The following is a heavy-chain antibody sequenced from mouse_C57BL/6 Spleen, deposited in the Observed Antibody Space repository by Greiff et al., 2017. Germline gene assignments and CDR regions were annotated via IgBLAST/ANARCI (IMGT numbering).Heavy chain of an antibody. CDR3: ARSSGVDGYGY. Sequence: VQLQQPGAELVMPGASVKLSCKASGYTFTSYWMHWVKQRPGQGLEWIGEIDPSDSYTNYNQKFKGKSTLTVDKSSSTAYMQLSSLTSEDSAVYYCARSSGVDGYGYWGQGTTLTVSS. CDR2: IDPSDSYT. J-gene: IGHJ2*01. V-gene: IGHV1-69*01. CDR1: GYTFTSYW. D-gene: IGHD2-3*01.